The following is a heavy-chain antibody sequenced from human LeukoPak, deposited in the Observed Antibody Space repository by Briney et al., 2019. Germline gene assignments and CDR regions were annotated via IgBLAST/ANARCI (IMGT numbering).Heavy chain of an antibody. CDR1: GGSISSSSYY. CDR3: ARVGCSGGSCYRYFDL. V-gene: IGHV4-39*07. Sequence: SETLSLTCTVSGGSISSSSYYWGWIRQPPGKGLEWIGEINHSGSTNYNPSLKSRVTISVDTSKNQFSLRLSSVTAADTAVYYCARVGCSGGSCYRYFDLWGRGTLVTVSS. J-gene: IGHJ2*01. D-gene: IGHD2-15*01. CDR2: INHSGST.